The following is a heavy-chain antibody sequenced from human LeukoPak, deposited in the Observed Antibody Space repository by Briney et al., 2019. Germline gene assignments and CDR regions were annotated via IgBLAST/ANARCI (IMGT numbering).Heavy chain of an antibody. CDR1: GGSFSGYY. D-gene: IGHD6-19*01. CDR2: INHSGST. CDR3: ACAPGIAVAAADY. J-gene: IGHJ4*02. Sequence: SETLPLTCAVYGGSFSGYYWSWIRQPPGKGLEWIGEINHSGSTNYNPSLKSRVTISVDTSKNQFSLKLSSVTAADTAVYYCACAPGIAVAAADYWGQGTLVTVSS. V-gene: IGHV4-34*01.